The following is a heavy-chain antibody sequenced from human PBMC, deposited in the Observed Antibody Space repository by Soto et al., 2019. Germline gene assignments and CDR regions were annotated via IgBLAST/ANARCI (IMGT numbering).Heavy chain of an antibody. J-gene: IGHJ4*02. CDR2: LNPKGGGT. V-gene: IGHV1-46*01. Sequence: GASVKVSCKASGYTFISQYMHWVRQAPGQGLEWVGILNPKGGGTSYAQKFRDRVIMTIDTSTSTVSMELSSLTSEDTAVYYCASGRYWSFDFWGQGSLVTVSS. CDR3: ASGRYWSFDF. CDR1: GYTFISQY. D-gene: IGHD1-26*01.